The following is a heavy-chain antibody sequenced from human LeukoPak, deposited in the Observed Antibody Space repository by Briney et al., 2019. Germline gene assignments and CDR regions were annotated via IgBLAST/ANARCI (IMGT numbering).Heavy chain of an antibody. CDR1: GGSFSGYY. D-gene: IGHD3-10*01. V-gene: IGHV4-34*01. J-gene: IGHJ4*02. CDR2: INHSGST. Sequence: SEILSLTCAVYGGSFSGYYWSWIRQPPGKGLEWIGEINHSGSTNYNPSLKSRVTISVDTSKNQFSLKLSSVTAADTAVYYCARRLLWFGESFDYWGQGTLVTVSS. CDR3: ARRLLWFGESFDY.